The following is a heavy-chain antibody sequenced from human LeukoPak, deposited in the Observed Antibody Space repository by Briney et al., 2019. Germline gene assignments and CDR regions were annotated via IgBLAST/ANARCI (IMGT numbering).Heavy chain of an antibody. CDR2: ISYDGSNK. Sequence: QAGGSLRLSCAASGFTFSSYAMHWVRQAPGKGLEWVAAISYDGSNKYSADSVKGRFTISRDNSKNTLYLQMNSLRADDTAVYYCAKGERVYNWNYGDYWGQGTLVTVSS. D-gene: IGHD1-20*01. CDR3: AKGERVYNWNYGDY. CDR1: GFTFSSYA. J-gene: IGHJ4*02. V-gene: IGHV3-30*04.